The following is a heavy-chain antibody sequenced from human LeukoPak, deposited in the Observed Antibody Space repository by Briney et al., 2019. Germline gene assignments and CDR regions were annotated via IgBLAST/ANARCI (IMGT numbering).Heavy chain of an antibody. D-gene: IGHD1-26*01. CDR3: ARGQMGPTPYYFDY. V-gene: IGHV4-59*01. J-gene: IGHJ4*02. Sequence: SETLSLTCTVSGGSSSSYYWIWIRQPPGKGLEGIGYIYYSWITNYNTSIKSRVTIPVDTYKDQFSLRLSSVTGADTAVYYCARGQMGPTPYYFDYWGQGTLVTVSS. CDR2: IYYSWIT. CDR1: GGSSSSYY.